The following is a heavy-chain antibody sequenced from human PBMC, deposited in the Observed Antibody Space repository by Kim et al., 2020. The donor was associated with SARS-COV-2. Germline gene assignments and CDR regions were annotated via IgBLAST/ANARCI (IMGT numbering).Heavy chain of an antibody. V-gene: IGHV4-30-2*04. CDR3: ARSTSITIFGVVGYMDV. D-gene: IGHD3-3*01. J-gene: IGHJ6*03. Sequence: HKSRATLSVDTSKNQFSLKLSSVTAADTAVYYCARSTSITIFGVVGYMDVWGKGTTVTVSS.